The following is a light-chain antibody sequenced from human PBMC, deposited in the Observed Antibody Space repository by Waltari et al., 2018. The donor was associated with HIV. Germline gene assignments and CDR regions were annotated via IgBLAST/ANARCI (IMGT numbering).Light chain of an antibody. J-gene: IGLJ2*01. CDR3: QSYDTSNHLI. Sequence: FMLTQPHSMSESPGRTVTISCTRSSGNIASNSVQWYQQRPGSATITVIYEDTQRPSGVPERFSGSLDSSSNSASLTISGLRSEDEADYYCQSYDTSNHLIFGGGTKLTVL. CDR2: EDT. CDR1: SGNIASNS. V-gene: IGLV6-57*04.